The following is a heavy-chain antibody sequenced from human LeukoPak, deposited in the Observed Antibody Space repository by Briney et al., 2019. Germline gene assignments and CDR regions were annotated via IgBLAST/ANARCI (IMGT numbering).Heavy chain of an antibody. V-gene: IGHV4-59*01. CDR1: GGSISSYY. CDR3: ARARGAFDI. Sequence: SETLSLTCTVSGGSISSYYWSWIRQPPGKGLEWIGYIYYSGSTNYNPSLKSRVTISVDTFKNQFSLKLSSVTAADTAVYYCARARGAFDIWGQGTMVTVSS. J-gene: IGHJ3*02. CDR2: IYYSGST.